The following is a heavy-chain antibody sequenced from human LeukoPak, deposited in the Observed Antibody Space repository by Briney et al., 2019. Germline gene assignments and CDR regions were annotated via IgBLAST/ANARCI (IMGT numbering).Heavy chain of an antibody. CDR1: GYSFTSYW. J-gene: IGHJ4*02. CDR2: IYPGDSDT. V-gene: IGHV5-51*01. CDR3: ARHRWSSGWFLVDY. Sequence: GESLKISGKGSGYSFTSYWIGWLRQMPGKGLKWMGIIYPGDSDTRYSPSFQGQVTISADKSISTAYLQWSSLKASDTAMYYCARHRWSSGWFLVDYWGQGTLVTVSS. D-gene: IGHD6-19*01.